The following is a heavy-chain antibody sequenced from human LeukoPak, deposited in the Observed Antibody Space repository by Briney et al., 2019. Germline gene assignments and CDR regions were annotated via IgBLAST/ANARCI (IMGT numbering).Heavy chain of an antibody. CDR1: GFTFSSYW. Sequence: GGSLRLSCAASGFTFSSYWMSWVRQAPGKGLEWVANVKKDGSEKYYVDSVKGRFTISRDTAKNSLYLQMNNPRVEDTAVYYCARGLAAPDNWGQGTLVAVSS. CDR2: VKKDGSEK. V-gene: IGHV3-7*01. D-gene: IGHD6-13*01. CDR3: ARGLAAPDN. J-gene: IGHJ4*02.